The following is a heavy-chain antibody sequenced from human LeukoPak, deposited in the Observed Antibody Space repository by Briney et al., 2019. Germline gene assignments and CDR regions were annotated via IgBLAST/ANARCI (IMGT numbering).Heavy chain of an antibody. J-gene: IGHJ4*02. D-gene: IGHD2-21*02. CDR3: ARVANGYCGDGCYFNFRHFDY. Sequence: SETLSLTCTVSSGSISGYYWTWIRQPPGKGLEWIGHIYYSGSTDYNPSLKSRVTISVDTSKNLLSLKLHSVTAADTAIYYCARVANGYCGDGCYFNFRHFDYWGRGTLLTVSP. CDR1: SGSISGYY. V-gene: IGHV4-59*01. CDR2: IYYSGST.